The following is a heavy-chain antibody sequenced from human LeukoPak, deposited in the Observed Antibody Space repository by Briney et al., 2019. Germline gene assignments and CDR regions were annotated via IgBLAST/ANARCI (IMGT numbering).Heavy chain of an antibody. D-gene: IGHD3-22*01. CDR1: GYTFTNYT. J-gene: IGHJ6*02. Sequence: ASVKVSCKASGYTFTNYTINWVRQAPGQGLEYMGWINTNTGNPTYAQGFTGRFVFSLDTSVSTAYLQISSLKAEDTAVYYCARLYYYDSTQPYYYGMDVWGQGTTVTVSS. V-gene: IGHV7-4-1*02. CDR3: ARLYYYDSTQPYYYGMDV. CDR2: INTNTGNP.